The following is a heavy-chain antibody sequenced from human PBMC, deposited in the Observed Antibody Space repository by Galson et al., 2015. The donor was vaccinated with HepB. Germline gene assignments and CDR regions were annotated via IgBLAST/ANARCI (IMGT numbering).Heavy chain of an antibody. CDR2: IVVGSGNT. D-gene: IGHD2-15*01. V-gene: IGHV1-58*01. CDR3: AAGQGESIALGYAFDI. CDR1: GFTFTSSA. Sequence: SVKVSCKASGFTFTSSAVQWVRQARGQRLEWIGWIVVGSGNTNYAQKFQERVTITRDMSTSTAYMELSSLRSEDTAVYYCAAGQGESIALGYAFDIWGQGTMVTVSS. J-gene: IGHJ3*02.